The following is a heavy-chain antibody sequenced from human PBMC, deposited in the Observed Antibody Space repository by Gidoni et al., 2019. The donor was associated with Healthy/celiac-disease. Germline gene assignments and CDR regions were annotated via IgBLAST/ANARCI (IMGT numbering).Heavy chain of an antibody. D-gene: IGHD2-15*01. V-gene: IGHV3-74*01. J-gene: IGHJ3*02. CDR3: ARVCGSCYSGLAFDI. Sequence: EVQLVESGGGLVQPGGSLRLSCAASGFTFSSYWMHWVRQAPGKGLVWVSRINSDGSSTSYADSVKGRFTISRDNAKNTLYLQMNSLRAEDTAVYYCARVCGSCYSGLAFDIWGQGTMVTVSS. CDR1: GFTFSSYW. CDR2: INSDGSST.